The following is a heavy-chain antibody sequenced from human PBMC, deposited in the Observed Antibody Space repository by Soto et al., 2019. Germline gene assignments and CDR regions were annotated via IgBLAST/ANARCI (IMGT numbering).Heavy chain of an antibody. CDR3: ASAGPIYYGMDV. V-gene: IGHV3-23*01. CDR1: GFTFSSYA. Sequence: EVQLLESGGGLVQPGGSLRLSCAASGFTFSSYAMSWVRQAPGKGLEWVSAISGSGGSTYYADSVKGRFTISRDNSKNTLYLQMNRLRAEDTAVYYCASAGPIYYGMDVWGQGTTVTVSS. D-gene: IGHD6-13*01. J-gene: IGHJ6*02. CDR2: ISGSGGST.